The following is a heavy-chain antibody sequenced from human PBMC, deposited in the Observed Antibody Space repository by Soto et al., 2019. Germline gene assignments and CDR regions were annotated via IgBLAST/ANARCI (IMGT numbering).Heavy chain of an antibody. D-gene: IGHD1-26*01. Sequence: QVQLVQSGAEVKKPGSSVKVSCKASGGTFSSYSINWVRQATGQGLEWMGEIIPIFGTANYAQKFQGRVTLTADESTSTAYMELSSLRAEDTAVYYCARDGGRHSGGIDYWGQGPLVTVS. CDR2: IIPIFGTA. CDR1: GGTFSSYS. J-gene: IGHJ4*02. CDR3: ARDGGRHSGGIDY. V-gene: IGHV1-69*01.